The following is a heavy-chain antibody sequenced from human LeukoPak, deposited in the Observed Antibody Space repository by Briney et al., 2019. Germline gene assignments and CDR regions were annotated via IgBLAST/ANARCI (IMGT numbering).Heavy chain of an antibody. Sequence: GGSLRLSCVGAALPFSDFHMSWIRQAPGKGLEWVSYITSGGGFKYYADSVKGRFSISRDDSKNSVFLQMNSLRVEDTAVYYCARVRPGSSGSYYRTSWGQGTLVTVSS. CDR2: ITSGGGFK. J-gene: IGHJ4*02. CDR1: ALPFSDFH. CDR3: ARVRPGSSGSYYRTS. D-gene: IGHD3-22*01. V-gene: IGHV3-11*04.